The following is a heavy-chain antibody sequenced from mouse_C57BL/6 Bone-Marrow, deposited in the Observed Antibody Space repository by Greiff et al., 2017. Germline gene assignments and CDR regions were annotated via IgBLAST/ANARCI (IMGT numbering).Heavy chain of an antibody. V-gene: IGHV1-76*01. Sequence: QVQLQQSGAELVRPGASVKLSCKASGYTFTDYYINWVKQRPGQGLEWIARIYPGSGNTYYNEKFKGKATLTAEKSSSTAYMQLSSLTSEDSAVYFCARGEDGSSYPWFAYWGQGTLVTVSA. J-gene: IGHJ3*01. CDR2: IYPGSGNT. CDR3: ARGEDGSSYPWFAY. CDR1: GYTFTDYY. D-gene: IGHD1-1*01.